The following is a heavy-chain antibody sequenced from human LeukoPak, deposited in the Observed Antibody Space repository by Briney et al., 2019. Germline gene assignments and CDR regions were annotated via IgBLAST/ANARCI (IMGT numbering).Heavy chain of an antibody. V-gene: IGHV3-30*03. CDR2: MSFDEVNI. CDR1: GFTFSTYG. J-gene: IGHJ4*02. CDR3: ARDGRRPRIAVSGSDY. Sequence: GGSLRLSCAAYGFTFSTYGLHWVRQAPGKGLEWVAVMSFDEVNIYYAESVKGRFTISRDNAMDTLYLQMDSLRPEDTAVYYCARDGRRPRIAVSGSDYWGQGTLVTVSS. D-gene: IGHD6-19*01.